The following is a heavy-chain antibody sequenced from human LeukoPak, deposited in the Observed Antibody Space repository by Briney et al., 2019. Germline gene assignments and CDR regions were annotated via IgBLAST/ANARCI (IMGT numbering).Heavy chain of an antibody. CDR3: VRGYSYGYRFDY. J-gene: IGHJ4*02. D-gene: IGHD5-18*01. Sequence: PGGSLRLSCAASGFTFINYWMSWVRQAPGKGLEWVANIKQDGSEKYYVDSVKDRFTISRDNAKNSLYLQMNSLRAEDTALYYCVRGYSYGYRFDYWGQGTLVTVSS. CDR2: IKQDGSEK. V-gene: IGHV3-7*03. CDR1: GFTFINYW.